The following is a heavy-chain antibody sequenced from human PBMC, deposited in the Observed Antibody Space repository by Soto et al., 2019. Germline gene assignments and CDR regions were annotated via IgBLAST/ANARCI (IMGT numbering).Heavy chain of an antibody. Sequence: PGGSLRLSCAASGFTFSSYAMSWVRQAPGKGLEWVSSISSSSSYIYYADSVKGRFTISRDNTKNSLYLQMNSLRAEDTAVYYCARVKPPRLGYEESVDYWGQGTLVTVSS. CDR2: ISSSSSYI. D-gene: IGHD2-2*01. V-gene: IGHV3-21*01. J-gene: IGHJ4*02. CDR1: GFTFSSYA. CDR3: ARVKPPRLGYEESVDY.